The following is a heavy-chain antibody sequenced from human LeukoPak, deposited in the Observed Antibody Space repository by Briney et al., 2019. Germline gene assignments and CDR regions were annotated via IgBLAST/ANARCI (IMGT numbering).Heavy chain of an antibody. V-gene: IGHV1-2*02. Sequence: SVKVSCKASGYTFTGYYMHWVRQAPGQGLEWMGWINPNSGGTNYAQKFQGRVTMARDTSISTAYMELSRLRSDDTAVYYCARSRLNYDFWSGYYGFDPWGQGTLVTVSS. CDR2: INPNSGGT. CDR3: ARSRLNYDFWSGYYGFDP. CDR1: GYTFTGYY. J-gene: IGHJ5*02. D-gene: IGHD3-3*01.